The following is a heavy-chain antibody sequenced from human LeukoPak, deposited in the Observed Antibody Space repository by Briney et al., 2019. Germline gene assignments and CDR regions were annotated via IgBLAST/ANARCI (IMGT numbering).Heavy chain of an antibody. V-gene: IGHV1-18*01. J-gene: IGHJ4*02. CDR3: ARDFFHGHCAGLSCFLLDY. CDR2: ISANNGDT. Sequence: VASVKVSCKASGYTFTRYGISWVRQAPGQGLEWMGWISANNGDTNSAQKFQGRVTMTTDTSTSTAYVDLRSLRSDDTAVYYCARDFFHGHCAGLSCFLLDYWGQGSLVTVSS. D-gene: IGHD2-15*01. CDR1: GYTFTRYG.